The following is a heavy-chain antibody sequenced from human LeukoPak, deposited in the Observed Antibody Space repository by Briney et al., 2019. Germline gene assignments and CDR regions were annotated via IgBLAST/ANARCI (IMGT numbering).Heavy chain of an antibody. CDR2: IYYSGST. D-gene: IGHD4-17*01. V-gene: IGHV4-59*12. CDR3: ARDSSYGYYYYYMDV. J-gene: IGHJ6*03. Sequence: SENLSLTCTVAGGSSSNYYWSWIRQPPGKGLEWIGYIYYSGSTNYNPSLKSRVTISVDTSKDQFSLKLSSVTAADTAVYYCARDSSYGYYYYYMDVWGKGTTVTVSS. CDR1: GGSSSNYY.